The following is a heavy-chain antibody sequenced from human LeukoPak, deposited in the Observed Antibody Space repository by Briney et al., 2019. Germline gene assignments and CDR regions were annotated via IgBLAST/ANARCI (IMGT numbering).Heavy chain of an antibody. Sequence: GGSLRLSCAASGFTFSSYSMNWVRQAPGKGLEWVSSISSSSSYIYYADSVKGRFTISRDNAKNSLYLQMNSLRAEDTAVYYCARGGGIAARPRGYWGQGTLVTVSS. CDR3: ARGGGIAARPRGY. CDR1: GFTFSSYS. J-gene: IGHJ4*02. D-gene: IGHD6-6*01. V-gene: IGHV3-21*01. CDR2: ISSSSSYI.